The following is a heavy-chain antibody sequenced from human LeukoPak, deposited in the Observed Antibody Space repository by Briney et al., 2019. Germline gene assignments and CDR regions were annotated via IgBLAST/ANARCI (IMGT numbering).Heavy chain of an antibody. Sequence: ASVKVSCKASGYTFTGYYMHWVRQAPGQGLEWMGWINPNSGGTNYAQKFQGRVTMTRDTSISTAYMELSRLRSDDTAVYYCARGYPYDSSGYYYFPYYFDYWGQGTLVTVSS. CDR3: ARGYPYDSSGYYYFPYYFDY. D-gene: IGHD3-22*01. CDR2: INPNSGGT. J-gene: IGHJ4*02. CDR1: GYTFTGYY. V-gene: IGHV1-2*02.